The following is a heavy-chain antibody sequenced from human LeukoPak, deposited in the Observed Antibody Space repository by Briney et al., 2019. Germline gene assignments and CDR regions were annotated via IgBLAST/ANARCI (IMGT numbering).Heavy chain of an antibody. CDR1: GGSLSSSTYY. CDR2: ISYSGST. D-gene: IGHD3-22*01. Sequence: SETLSLTCTVSGGSLSSSTYYWGWIRQPPGKGLEWIGGISYSGSTHYNPSLKSRVTISVHTSKSQFSLKLSSVTAADTAVYYCARGRRYDSSGYKTSGWYFDLWGRGTLVTVSS. J-gene: IGHJ2*01. V-gene: IGHV4-39*07. CDR3: ARGRRYDSSGYKTSGWYFDL.